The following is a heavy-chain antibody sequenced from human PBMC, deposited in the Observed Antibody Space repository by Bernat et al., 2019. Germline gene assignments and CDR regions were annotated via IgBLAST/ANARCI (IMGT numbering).Heavy chain of an antibody. D-gene: IGHD6-6*01. J-gene: IGHJ6*03. Sequence: QVQLVQSGAEVKKPGSSVKVSCKASGGTFSSHAISWVRQAPGQGLEWMGGIIPIFGTANYAQKFQGRVTSTADKSTSTAYMELSSLRSEDTAVYYCASVIAARLGYYYYYMDVWGKGTTVTVAS. V-gene: IGHV1-69*06. CDR3: ASVIAARLGYYYYYMDV. CDR1: GGTFSSHA. CDR2: IIPIFGTA.